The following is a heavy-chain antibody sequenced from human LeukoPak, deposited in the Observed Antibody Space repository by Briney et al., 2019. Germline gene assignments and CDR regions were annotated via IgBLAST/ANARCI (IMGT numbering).Heavy chain of an antibody. D-gene: IGHD2-2*01. CDR3: ARGPGYCSSTSCYGTWFDP. Sequence: PSETLSLTCAVSGYSISSGYYWGWIRQPPGKGLEWIGSIYHSGSTYYNPSLKSRVTISVDTTKNQFSLKLSSVTAADTAVYYCARGPGYCSSTSCYGTWFDPWGQGTLVTVSS. CDR1: GYSISSGYY. V-gene: IGHV4-38-2*01. CDR2: IYHSGST. J-gene: IGHJ5*02.